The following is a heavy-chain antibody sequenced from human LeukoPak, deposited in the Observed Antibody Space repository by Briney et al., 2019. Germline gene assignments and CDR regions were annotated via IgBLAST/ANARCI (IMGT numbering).Heavy chain of an antibody. CDR3: ARDLRGIVAPPR. V-gene: IGHV4-4*02. D-gene: IGHD2-15*01. CDR1: GDSISSPKW. Sequence: SETLSLTCAVSGDSISSPKWWSWVRQPSGKGLEWIGEVYHSGSANYNPSVKSRVTISVDKSKNRFSLRLTSATAADTAVYYCARDLRGIVAPPRWGQGTLVSVSS. J-gene: IGHJ4*02. CDR2: VYHSGSA.